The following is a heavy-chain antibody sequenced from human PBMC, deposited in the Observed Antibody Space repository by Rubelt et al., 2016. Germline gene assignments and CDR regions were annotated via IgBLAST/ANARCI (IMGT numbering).Heavy chain of an antibody. V-gene: IGHV1-2*04. CDR2: INPNSGGT. J-gene: IGHJ4*02. CDR3: ARETNWGLRSFDY. D-gene: IGHD7-27*01. Sequence: WVRQAPGQGLEWMGWINPNSGGTNYAQKFQGWVTMTRDTSISTAYMELSRLRSDDTAVYYCARETNWGLRSFDYWGQGTLVTVSS.